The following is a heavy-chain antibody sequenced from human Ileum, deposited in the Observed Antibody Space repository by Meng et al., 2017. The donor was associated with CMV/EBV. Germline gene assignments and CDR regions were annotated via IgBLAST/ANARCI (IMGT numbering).Heavy chain of an antibody. D-gene: IGHD1-26*01. CDR1: GLTFSDQY. V-gene: IGHV3-11*06. CDR2: ISSSGDYT. J-gene: IGHJ4*02. Sequence: QGQLVDAGGGLVKPGGSLRLSCAASGLTFSDQYMSWIRQAPGKGLELISYISSSGDYTNYADSVRGRFTVSRDNAKNSLYLQLNSLRAEDTALYYCTTVHYYAINYWGQGTLVTVSS. CDR3: TTVHYYAINY.